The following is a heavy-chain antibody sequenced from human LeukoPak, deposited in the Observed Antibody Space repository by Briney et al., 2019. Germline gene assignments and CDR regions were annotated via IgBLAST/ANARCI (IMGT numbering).Heavy chain of an antibody. CDR2: ISGSGGST. D-gene: IGHD2-15*01. CDR3: ARDCRGGSCSYYYGMDV. CDR1: GFTFSSYA. V-gene: IGHV3-23*01. J-gene: IGHJ6*02. Sequence: PGGSLRLSCAASGFTFSSYAMSWVRQAPGKGLEWVSAISGSGGSTYYADSVKGRFTISRDNSKNTLYLQMNSLRAEDTAVYYCARDCRGGSCSYYYGMDVWGQGTTVTVSS.